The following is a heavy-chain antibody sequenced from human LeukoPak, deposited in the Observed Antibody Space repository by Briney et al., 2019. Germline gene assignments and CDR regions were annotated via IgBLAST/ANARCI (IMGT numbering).Heavy chain of an antibody. CDR3: ARASWASSADAVR. D-gene: IGHD3-16*01. J-gene: IGHJ4*02. V-gene: IGHV3-23*01. Sequence: GGSLRLSCAASGLSFTSFAMSWVRQAPARGPEWVSSLRGDGGTFYADSVRGRFTLSRDDSRNTVYLQLNNLRVEDTAIYYCARASWASSADAVRWGQGTQVTVSS. CDR1: GLSFTSFA. CDR2: LRGDGGT.